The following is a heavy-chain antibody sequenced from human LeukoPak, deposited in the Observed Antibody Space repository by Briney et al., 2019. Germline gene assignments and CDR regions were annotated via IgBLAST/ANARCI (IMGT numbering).Heavy chain of an antibody. CDR3: ARDLSLPSSWSPLFDY. D-gene: IGHD6-13*01. CDR2: IIPIFGTA. J-gene: IGHJ4*02. V-gene: IGHV1-69*13. CDR1: GGTFSSYA. Sequence: GASVKVSCKASGGTFSSYAISWVQQAPGQGLEWMGGIIPIFGTANYAQKFQGRVTITADESTSTAYMELSSLRSEDTAVYYCARDLSLPSSWSPLFDYWGQGTLVTVSS.